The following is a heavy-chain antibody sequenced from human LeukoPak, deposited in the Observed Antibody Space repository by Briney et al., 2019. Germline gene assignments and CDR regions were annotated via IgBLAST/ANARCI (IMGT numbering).Heavy chain of an antibody. CDR1: GGSISSYY. CDR3: ATMVRGVITAQLDY. Sequence: SETLSLTCTVSGGSISSYYWSWIRQPPGKGLEWIGYIYYSGSTNYNPSLKSRVTISVDTSKNQFSLKLSSVTAADTAVYYCATMVRGVITAQLDYWGQGTLVTVSS. D-gene: IGHD3-10*01. J-gene: IGHJ4*02. V-gene: IGHV4-59*01. CDR2: IYYSGST.